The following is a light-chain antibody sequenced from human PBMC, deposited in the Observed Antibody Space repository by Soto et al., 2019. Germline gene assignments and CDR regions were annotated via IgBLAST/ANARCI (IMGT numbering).Light chain of an antibody. CDR3: QQYENLPT. CDR1: QTISSW. V-gene: IGKV1-33*01. Sequence: DIQMTQSPSTLSGSVGDRVTFTCRASQTISSWLAWYQQKPGRAPKLLIYDASNLEAGVPSRFRGSGSGTDFTFTISRLQPEDIATYYCQQYENLPTFGQGTRLEIK. J-gene: IGKJ5*01. CDR2: DAS.